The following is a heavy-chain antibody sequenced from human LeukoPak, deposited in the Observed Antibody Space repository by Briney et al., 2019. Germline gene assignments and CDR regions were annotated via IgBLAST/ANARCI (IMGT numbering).Heavy chain of an antibody. D-gene: IGHD1-26*01. Sequence: GGSLRLSCVASGFTFSSYWMTWVRQAPGKGLLWVSHINGDGGSTGYADSVKGRFTISRDNAKNTLYLHMNSLRAEDTAVYYCARDQVGATPIDYWGQGTLVTVSS. J-gene: IGHJ4*02. CDR3: ARDQVGATPIDY. CDR2: INGDGGST. CDR1: GFTFSSYW. V-gene: IGHV3-74*01.